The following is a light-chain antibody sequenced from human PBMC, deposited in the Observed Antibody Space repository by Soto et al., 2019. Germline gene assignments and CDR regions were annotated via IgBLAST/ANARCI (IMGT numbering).Light chain of an antibody. Sequence: DIQMTQSPSSPSASVGDRVTITCQASQDIKNYLNWYQQKPGKAPKLLIYNASTLESGVPSRFSGTGSGTHFTFTISSLQPEDIATYYCQQYDDLFTFGPGTKVDI. V-gene: IGKV1-33*01. CDR3: QQYDDLFT. CDR2: NAS. J-gene: IGKJ3*01. CDR1: QDIKNY.